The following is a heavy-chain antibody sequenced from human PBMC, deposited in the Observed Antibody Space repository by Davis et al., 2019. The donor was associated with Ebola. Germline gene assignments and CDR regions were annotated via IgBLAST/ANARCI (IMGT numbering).Heavy chain of an antibody. CDR1: GYTFIDLG. V-gene: IGHV1-18*04. J-gene: IGHJ4*02. D-gene: IGHD2-2*02. CDR3: ARDGSVAAIELDY. CDR2: ITAYNGNT. Sequence: ASVKVSCKASGYTFIDLGITWVRQAPGQGLEWMGWITAYNGNTKYAQNFQGRVTMTRDTSTSTVYMELSSLRSDDTAVYYCARDGSVAAIELDYWGQGTLVTVSS.